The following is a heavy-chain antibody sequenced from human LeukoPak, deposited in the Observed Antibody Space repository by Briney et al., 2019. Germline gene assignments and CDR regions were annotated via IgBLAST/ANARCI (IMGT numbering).Heavy chain of an antibody. V-gene: IGHV3-21*01. CDR1: GFTFNSYS. CDR2: ISGSNSYI. D-gene: IGHD6-19*01. CDR3: AKEEYSSGWYSGGYAFDI. Sequence: GGSLRLSCAASGFTFNSYSMNWVRQAPGKGLEWVSSISGSNSYIYYADSVKGRFTISRDNSKNTLYLQMNSLRAEDTAVYYCAKEEYSSGWYSGGYAFDIWGQGTMVTVSS. J-gene: IGHJ3*02.